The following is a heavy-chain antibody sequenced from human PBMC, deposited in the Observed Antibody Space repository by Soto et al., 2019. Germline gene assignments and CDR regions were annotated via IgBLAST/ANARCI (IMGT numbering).Heavy chain of an antibody. Sequence: GASVKVSCKASGYTFTTYGISWVRQAPGQGLEWMGRIIPILGIANYAQKFQGRVTITADKSTSTAYMELSSLRSEDTAVYYCARTGGIAVAGPLGPWGQGTLVTVSS. V-gene: IGHV1-69*04. J-gene: IGHJ5*02. CDR3: ARTGGIAVAGPLGP. CDR1: GYTFTTYG. D-gene: IGHD6-19*01. CDR2: IIPILGIA.